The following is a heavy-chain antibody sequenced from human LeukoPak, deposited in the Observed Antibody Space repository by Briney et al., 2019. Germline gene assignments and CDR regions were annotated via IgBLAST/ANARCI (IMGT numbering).Heavy chain of an antibody. CDR2: ISGSGGST. CDR3: AKVGGYSYGSLDY. V-gene: IGHV3-23*01. J-gene: IGHJ4*02. Sequence: GGSLRLSCAASGFAFDYYWMNWVRQAPGKGLEWVSAISGSGGSTYYADSVKGRFTISRDNSKNTLYLQMNSLRAEDTAVYYCAKVGGYSYGSLDYWGQGTLVTVSS. D-gene: IGHD5-18*01. CDR1: GFAFDYYW.